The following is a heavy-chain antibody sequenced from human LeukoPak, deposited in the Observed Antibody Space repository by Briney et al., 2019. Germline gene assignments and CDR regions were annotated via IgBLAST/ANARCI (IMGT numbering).Heavy chain of an antibody. J-gene: IGHJ4*02. CDR2: INSDGSWT. V-gene: IGHV3-74*01. Sequence: GGSLRLSCAASGNYWMHWVRQAPGKGLVWISHINSDGSWTSYADSVKGRFTISKDNAKNTVYLQMNNLRAEDTAVYYCVSFYETYWGRGTLVTVSS. CDR1: GNYW. CDR3: VSFYETY. D-gene: IGHD2-2*01.